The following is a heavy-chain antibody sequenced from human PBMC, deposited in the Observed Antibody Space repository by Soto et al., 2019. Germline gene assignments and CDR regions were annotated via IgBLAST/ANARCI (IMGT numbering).Heavy chain of an antibody. CDR3: ARDLNFRHIAAAHDGMDV. CDR2: ISSSSSYI. CDR1: GFTFSSYS. V-gene: IGHV3-21*01. D-gene: IGHD6-13*01. J-gene: IGHJ6*02. Sequence: GGSLRLSCAASGFTFSSYSMNWVRQAPGKGLEWVSSISSSSSYIYYADSVKGRFTISRDNAKNSLYLQMNSLRAEDTAVYYCARDLNFRHIAAAHDGMDVWGQGTTVTVSS.